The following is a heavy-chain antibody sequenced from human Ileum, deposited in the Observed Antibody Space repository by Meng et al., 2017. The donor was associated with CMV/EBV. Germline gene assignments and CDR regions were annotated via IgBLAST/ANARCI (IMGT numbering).Heavy chain of an antibody. CDR3: ARPRNAYDNSGTFNV. J-gene: IGHJ3*01. CDR1: GYAFSNYW. V-gene: IGHV5-51*01. CDR2: MSPGDSDI. Sequence: GGSLRLSCQASGYAFSNYWIGWVRQLPGKGLEWMGIMSPGDSDIRYGPSFLGQVTMSADKSTNTAYLEWRSLQASDTAMYYCARPRNAYDNSGTFNVWGQGTMVTVSS. D-gene: IGHD3-9*01.